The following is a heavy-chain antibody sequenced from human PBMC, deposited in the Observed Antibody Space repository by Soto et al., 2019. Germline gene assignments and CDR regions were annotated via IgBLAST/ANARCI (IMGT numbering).Heavy chain of an antibody. CDR3: AKTGPSSSFYYYYGMDV. CDR2: INSDGSST. CDR1: GFTFSSYW. J-gene: IGHJ6*02. D-gene: IGHD6-13*01. Sequence: PGGSLRFSCAASGFTFSSYWMHWVRQAPGKGLVWVSRINSDGSSTSYADSVKGRFTISRDNAKNTLYLQMNSLRAEDTAVYYCAKTGPSSSFYYYYGMDVWGQGTTVTVSS. V-gene: IGHV3-74*01.